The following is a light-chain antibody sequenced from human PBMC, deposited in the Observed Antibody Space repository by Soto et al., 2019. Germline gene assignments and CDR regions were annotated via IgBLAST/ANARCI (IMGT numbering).Light chain of an antibody. J-gene: IGKJ1*01. CDR2: DAS. Sequence: DIQMTQSPSTLSASVGDRVTITCRASQSISSWLAWYQQKPGTAPKLLIYDASSLESGVPSRFSGSGSGTEFTLTISSLQPDDFATDYCQQYNSYPWTFGQGTKVDI. CDR1: QSISSW. CDR3: QQYNSYPWT. V-gene: IGKV1-5*01.